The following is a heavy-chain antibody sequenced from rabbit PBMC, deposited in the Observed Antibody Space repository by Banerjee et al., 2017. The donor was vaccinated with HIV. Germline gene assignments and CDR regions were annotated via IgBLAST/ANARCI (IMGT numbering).Heavy chain of an antibody. CDR3: ARDGFGTGPDYDL. V-gene: IGHV1S40*01. CDR1: GFSFSSKYV. Sequence: QSLEESGGDLVKPGASLTLTCTVSGFSFSSKYVMCWVRQAPGKGLEWIGCINTSSGNTVYASWAKGRFTISKTSWTTVTLQMTSLTAADTATYFCARDGFGTGPDYDLWGPGTLVTVS. D-gene: IGHD7-1*01. J-gene: IGHJ4*01. CDR2: INTSSGNT.